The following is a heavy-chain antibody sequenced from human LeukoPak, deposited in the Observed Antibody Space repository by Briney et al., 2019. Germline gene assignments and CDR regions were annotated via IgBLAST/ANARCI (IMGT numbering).Heavy chain of an antibody. CDR1: GFTFNRHA. CDR3: AKDFISYAVDI. D-gene: IGHD2/OR15-2a*01. J-gene: IGHJ3*02. Sequence: GGSLRLSCAASGFTFNRHAMYWVRQTPGKGLEWVSFIRYDGDVKYYADSVRGRFTISRDNAKNTLYLQLNSLRREDTAVYYCAKDFISYAVDIWGQGTLVTVSS. V-gene: IGHV3-30*02. CDR2: IRYDGDVK.